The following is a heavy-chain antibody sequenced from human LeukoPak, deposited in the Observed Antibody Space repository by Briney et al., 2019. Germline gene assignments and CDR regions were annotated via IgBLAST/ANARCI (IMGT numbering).Heavy chain of an antibody. CDR2: INQDGSER. CDR1: GFTFTKYW. Sequence: GGSLRLSCAASGFTFTKYWMTWVRQAPGKGLEWVANINQDGSERFYVDSVKGRFTISRDNAKNTLYLQMNSLRAEDTAVYYCARGGSCTSGVCYTRSNWFDPWGQGTLVTVSS. D-gene: IGHD2-8*01. J-gene: IGHJ5*02. CDR3: ARGGSCTSGVCYTRSNWFDP. V-gene: IGHV3-7*01.